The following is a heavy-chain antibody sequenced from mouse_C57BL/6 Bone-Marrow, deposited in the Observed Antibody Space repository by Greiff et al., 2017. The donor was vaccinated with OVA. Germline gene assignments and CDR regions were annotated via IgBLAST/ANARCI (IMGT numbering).Heavy chain of an antibody. CDR2: ISPGSGRT. Sequence: QVQLQQPGAELVKPGASVKMSCKASGYTFTSYWITWVKQRPGQGLEWIGDISPGSGRTNYNEKFKSKATLTVDTSSSTAYMQLSSLTSEDSAFYYCARSGITTVEGDFAMDYWGQGTSVTVSS. CDR1: GYTFTSYW. J-gene: IGHJ4*01. V-gene: IGHV1-55*01. CDR3: ARSGITTVEGDFAMDY. D-gene: IGHD1-1*01.